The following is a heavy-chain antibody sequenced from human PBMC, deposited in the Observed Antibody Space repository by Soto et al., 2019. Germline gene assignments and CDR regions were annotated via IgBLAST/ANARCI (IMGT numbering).Heavy chain of an antibody. CDR2: ISAYNGNT. D-gene: IGHD3-3*01. V-gene: IGHV1-18*01. J-gene: IGHJ4*02. CDR1: GYTFTSYG. CDR3: AAHRITIFGVVSPFDH. Sequence: ASVKVSCKASGYTFTSYGISWVRQAPGQGLEWMGWISAYNGNTNYAQKLQGRVTMTTDTSTSTAYMELRSLRSDDTAVYYCAAHRITIFGVVSPFDHWGQGTLVTVSS.